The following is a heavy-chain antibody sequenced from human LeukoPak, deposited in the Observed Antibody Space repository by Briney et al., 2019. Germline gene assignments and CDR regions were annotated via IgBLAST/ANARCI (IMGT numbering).Heavy chain of an antibody. CDR2: IYPGDSDT. D-gene: IGHD3-10*01. J-gene: IGHJ4*02. CDR3: ATLYYSSGSDH. Sequence: GESLKISCTASGYSFTNHWIAWVRQMPGKGLEWMGIIYPGDSDTKYSPSFLGQVTISADKSISTAYLYWSSLKATDSAIYYCATLYYSSGSDHWGQGALVTVSS. CDR1: GYSFTNHW. V-gene: IGHV5-51*03.